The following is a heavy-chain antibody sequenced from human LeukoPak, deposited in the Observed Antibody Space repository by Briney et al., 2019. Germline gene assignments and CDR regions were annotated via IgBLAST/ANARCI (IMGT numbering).Heavy chain of an antibody. CDR3: ARIPSGYDFVFEFDY. Sequence: PGGSLRLSCAASGFTFSSYSMNWVRQAPGKGLEWVSSISSSSSYIYYADSVKGRFTISRDNAKNSLYLQMNSLRAEDTAVYYCARIPSGYDFVFEFDYWGQGTLVTVSS. CDR2: ISSSSSYI. J-gene: IGHJ4*02. CDR1: GFTFSSYS. D-gene: IGHD5-12*01. V-gene: IGHV3-21*01.